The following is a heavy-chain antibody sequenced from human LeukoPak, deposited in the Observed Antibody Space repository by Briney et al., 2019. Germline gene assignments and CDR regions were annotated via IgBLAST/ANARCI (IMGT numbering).Heavy chain of an antibody. CDR1: GGTFSSYA. J-gene: IGHJ5*02. CDR3: ATSSGSYLGWFDP. Sequence: ASVKVSCKASGGTFSSYAISWVRQAPGQGLEWMGGIIPIFGTANYAQTFQGRVTITADKSTSTAYMELSSLRSEDTAVYYCATSSGSYLGWFDPWAREPWSPSPQ. V-gene: IGHV1-69*06. D-gene: IGHD3-10*01. CDR2: IIPIFGTA.